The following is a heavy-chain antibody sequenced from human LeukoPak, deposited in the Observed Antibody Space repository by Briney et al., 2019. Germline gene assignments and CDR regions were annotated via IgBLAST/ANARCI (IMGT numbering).Heavy chain of an antibody. CDR2: ISYDGSNK. CDR3: ASTHSFLFDY. D-gene: IGHD1-26*01. V-gene: IGHV3-30*04. CDR1: GFTFSSYA. J-gene: IGHJ4*02. Sequence: GGSLRLSCAASGFTFSSYAMHWVRQAPGKGLEWVAVISYDGSNKYYADSVKGRFTISRDNSKNTLYLQMNSLRAEDTAVYYCASTHSFLFDYWGLGTLVTVSS.